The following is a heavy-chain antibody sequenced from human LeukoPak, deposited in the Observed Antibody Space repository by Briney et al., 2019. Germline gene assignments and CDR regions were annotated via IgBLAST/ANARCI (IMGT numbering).Heavy chain of an antibody. D-gene: IGHD4-17*01. V-gene: IGHV1-2*02. Sequence: ASVKVSCKASGYTFTGYYMHWVRQAPGQGPEWMGWINPNGGGTNYAQNFQGRVTMTRDTSINTVYMELSRLTSDDTAVYYCARDPWTTVVSRYGMDVWGQGTTVTVSS. CDR3: ARDPWTTVVSRYGMDV. J-gene: IGHJ6*02. CDR2: INPNGGGT. CDR1: GYTFTGYY.